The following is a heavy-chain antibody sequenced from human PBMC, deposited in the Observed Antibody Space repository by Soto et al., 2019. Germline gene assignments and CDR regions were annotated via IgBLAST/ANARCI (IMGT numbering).Heavy chain of an antibody. CDR3: VKCSMNNCINNFFDY. CDR2: ISGSSDYI. CDR1: GFTFKSNS. D-gene: IGHD1-20*01. V-gene: IGHV3-23*01. J-gene: IGHJ4*02. Sequence: EVQLLKSGGGLIQPGGSLSLSCVASGFTFKSNSMSWVRQPPGKGLEWVSAISGSSDYIYYSDSVKGRFTISRDNSKNTLYLQMNSLRAEDTAEYYCVKCSMNNCINNFFDYWGQGAPVTVSS.